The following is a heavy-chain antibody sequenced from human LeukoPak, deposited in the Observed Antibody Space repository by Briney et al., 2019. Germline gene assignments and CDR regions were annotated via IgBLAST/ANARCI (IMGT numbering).Heavy chain of an antibody. Sequence: SETLSLTCTVSGGSISSSSYYWGRIRQPPGKGLDWIGSIYYSGSTYYNPSLKSRVTISVDTSKNQFSLKLSSVTAADTAVYYCAREEYCGGDCYSTIGYWGQGTLVTVSS. CDR3: AREEYCGGDCYSTIGY. CDR1: GGSISSSSYY. D-gene: IGHD2-21*02. J-gene: IGHJ4*02. CDR2: IYYSGST. V-gene: IGHV4-39*07.